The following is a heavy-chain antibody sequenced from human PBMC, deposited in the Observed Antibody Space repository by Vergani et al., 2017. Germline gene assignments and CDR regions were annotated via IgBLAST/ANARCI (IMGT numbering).Heavy chain of an antibody. CDR3: ASSSLGYCSGGSCYYPYYYYGMDV. D-gene: IGHD2-15*01. J-gene: IGHJ6*02. CDR2: MNPNSGNT. Sequence: QVQLVQSGAEVKKPGASVKVSCKASGYTFTSYDINWVRQATGQGLELMGWMNPNSGNTGYAQKFQGRVTITRNTSISTAYMELSSLRSEDTAVYYCASSSLGYCSGGSCYYPYYYYGMDVWGQGTTVTVSS. CDR1: GYTFTSYD. V-gene: IGHV1-8*03.